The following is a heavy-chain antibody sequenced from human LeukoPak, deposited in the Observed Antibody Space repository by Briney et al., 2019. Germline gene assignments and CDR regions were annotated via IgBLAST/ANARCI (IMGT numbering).Heavy chain of an antibody. Sequence: PSETLSLTCTVSGASISSYYWDWIRQPAGKGLEWIGRIYTSGSTDYNPSLKSRVTMSPDTSKNQFSLKLSSVTAADTAVYYCARDRGSGSNLGYNWFDPWGQGTLVTVSS. D-gene: IGHD1-26*01. CDR1: GASISSYY. CDR2: IYTSGST. CDR3: ARDRGSGSNLGYNWFDP. V-gene: IGHV4-4*07. J-gene: IGHJ5*02.